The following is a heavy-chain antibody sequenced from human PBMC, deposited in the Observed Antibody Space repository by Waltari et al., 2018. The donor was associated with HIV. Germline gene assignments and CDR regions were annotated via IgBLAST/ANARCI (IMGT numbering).Heavy chain of an antibody. V-gene: IGHV4-34*02. J-gene: IGHJ5*02. CDR3: ARIPNRYDWTYVP. CDR2: INHRGNT. D-gene: IGHD1-1*01. Sequence: QVPLQQWGTGLLKPSETLSLTCAVYGGSFTGYYWSWIRQSPGKGREWIGEINHRGNTNSKPSLKSRVTLSVDTSKRQFSLKMASVTAADTAVYYCARIPNRYDWTYVPWGQGTLVTVS. CDR1: GGSFTGYY.